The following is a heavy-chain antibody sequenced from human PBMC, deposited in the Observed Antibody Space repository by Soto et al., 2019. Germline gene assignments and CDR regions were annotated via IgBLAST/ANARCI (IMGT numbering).Heavy chain of an antibody. Sequence: GASVKVSCKASGYSFTRLDNNWVRQTAGQGLEWMGWMQPSTGRTGYAQKFQGRVTMTTDTSINTAYMELTTLTSDDTAFYYCARGVSAGVDYWGQGTLVTVSS. CDR2: MQPSTGRT. D-gene: IGHD1-26*01. V-gene: IGHV1-8*01. CDR3: ARGVSAGVDY. J-gene: IGHJ4*02. CDR1: GYSFTRLD.